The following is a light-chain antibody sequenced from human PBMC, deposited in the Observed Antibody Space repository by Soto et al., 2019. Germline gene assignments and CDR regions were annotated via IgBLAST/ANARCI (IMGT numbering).Light chain of an antibody. J-gene: IGKJ1*01. CDR2: DAS. CDR1: QSISSW. V-gene: IGKV1-5*01. CDR3: QQYKSYWN. Sequence: DIQMTQSPSTLSASVGDRVTITCRASQSISSWLAWYQQKPGKAPKLLIYDASSLESGVPSRFSGSGSGTEVTLTIRSLQPDDFATYACQQYKSYWNFGQGTKVEIK.